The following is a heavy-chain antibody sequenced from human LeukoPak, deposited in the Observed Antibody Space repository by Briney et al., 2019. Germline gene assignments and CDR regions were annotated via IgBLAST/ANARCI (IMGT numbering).Heavy chain of an antibody. V-gene: IGHV3-64*01. J-gene: IGHJ4*02. D-gene: IGHD3-10*01. CDR3: ARYASGSYYHY. CDR2: ISNDGGGT. Sequence: GGSLTLSCVPSGFTFSDYAMHWVRLAPGNGLEYVSVISNDGGGTYYVIYVEGRFTISRDNFKNTLYFQMGSLRAEDLAVYYCARYASGSYYHYWGQGTLVTVSS. CDR1: GFTFSDYA.